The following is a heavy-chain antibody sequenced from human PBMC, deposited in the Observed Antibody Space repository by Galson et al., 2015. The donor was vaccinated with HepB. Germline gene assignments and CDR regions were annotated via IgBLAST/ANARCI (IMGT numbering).Heavy chain of an antibody. Sequence: SVKVSCKASGYTFGTYTLSWVRQAPGQGLEWMGWINTNTGNPTYVQGFTGRFVFSLDTSVSTAYLQISRLKAEDTAVYYCARGLSRAVVSVANYWGQGTLVTVSS. V-gene: IGHV7-4-1*02. CDR2: INTNTGNP. CDR3: ARGLSRAVVSVANY. CDR1: GYTFGTYT. D-gene: IGHD4-23*01. J-gene: IGHJ4*02.